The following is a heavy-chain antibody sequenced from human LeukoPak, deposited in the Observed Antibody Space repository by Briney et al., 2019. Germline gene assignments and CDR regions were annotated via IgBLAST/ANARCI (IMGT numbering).Heavy chain of an antibody. Sequence: ASVKVSCKASGYTFTGYYMHWVRQAPGQGLEWMGWISPNSGGTNYAQKFQGRVTMTRDTSISTACMELSRLRSDDTAVYYCARERTYSSSFPDYWGQGTLVTVSS. D-gene: IGHD6-13*01. J-gene: IGHJ4*02. CDR2: ISPNSGGT. CDR3: ARERTYSSSFPDY. V-gene: IGHV1-2*02. CDR1: GYTFTGYY.